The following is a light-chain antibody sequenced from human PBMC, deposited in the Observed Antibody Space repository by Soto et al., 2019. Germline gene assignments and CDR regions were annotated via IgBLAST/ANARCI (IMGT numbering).Light chain of an antibody. CDR3: QEYNTWPWT. Sequence: DIVMTQSPLSLPVTPGEPASISCRSSQSLLHTNGTNYLHWYLQKPGLSPQLLIYLGSNRASGVPDRFSGSGSGTEFILTITSLQSEDSAVYYCQEYNTWPWTFGQGTKVDIK. J-gene: IGKJ1*01. V-gene: IGKV2-28*01. CDR1: QSLLHTNGTNY. CDR2: LGS.